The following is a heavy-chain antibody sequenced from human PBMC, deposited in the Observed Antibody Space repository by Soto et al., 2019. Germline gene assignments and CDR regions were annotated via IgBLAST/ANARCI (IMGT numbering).Heavy chain of an antibody. CDR3: AREEAGYYFGMDV. V-gene: IGHV3-48*02. CDR2: ISSTSYTI. J-gene: IGHJ6*02. D-gene: IGHD6-25*01. Sequence: EVHLVESGGGLVQPGGSLRLSCAASGFMFSSYTINWVRQAPGKGLEWVSPISSTSYTIYYADSVKGRFTISRENAKNSLYLQMDSLRDEDTAVYYCAREEAGYYFGMDVWGQGTTVTVSS. CDR1: GFMFSSYT.